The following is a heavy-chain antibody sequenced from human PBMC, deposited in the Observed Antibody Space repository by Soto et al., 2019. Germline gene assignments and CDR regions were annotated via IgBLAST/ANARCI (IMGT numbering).Heavy chain of an antibody. CDR2: ISYDGSNK. Sequence: QVQLVESGGGVVQPGRSLRLSCAASGFTFSSYATHWVRQAPGKGLEWVAVISYDGSNKYYADSVKGRFTISRDNSKNTLYLQMNSLRTEDTAVYYCARDVGLGSGSYYWFDPWGQGTLVTVSS. D-gene: IGHD3-10*02. CDR3: ARDVGLGSGSYYWFDP. V-gene: IGHV3-30-3*01. CDR1: GFTFSSYA. J-gene: IGHJ5*02.